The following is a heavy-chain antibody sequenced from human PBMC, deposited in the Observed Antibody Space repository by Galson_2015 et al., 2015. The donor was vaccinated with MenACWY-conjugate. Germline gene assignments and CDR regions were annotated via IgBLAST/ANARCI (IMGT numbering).Heavy chain of an antibody. J-gene: IGHJ4*02. CDR2: IYSGGST. Sequence: SLRLSCAASGFTFSTYAMNWVRQAPGKGLEWVSVIYSGGSTYYADSVKGRFTISRHNSKNTLYLQMNSLRAEDTAVYYCATGGSSSGWYSFDYWGQGTLVTVSS. D-gene: IGHD6-19*01. V-gene: IGHV3-53*04. CDR3: ATGGSSSGWYSFDY. CDR1: GFTFSTYA.